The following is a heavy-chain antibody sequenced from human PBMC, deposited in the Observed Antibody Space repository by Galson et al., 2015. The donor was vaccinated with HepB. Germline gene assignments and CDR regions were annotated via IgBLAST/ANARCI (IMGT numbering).Heavy chain of an antibody. CDR2: ISSTSNTI. CDR1: GFTFSTYS. CDR3: ARASRVDY. V-gene: IGHV3-48*02. Sequence: SLRLSCAASGFTFSTYSMNWVRQAPGKGLDWVSYISSTSNTIYYTGSVKGRFTISRDNAKNSLYLQMNTLRDEDTAVYYCARASRVDYWGQGTLVTVSS. J-gene: IGHJ4*02.